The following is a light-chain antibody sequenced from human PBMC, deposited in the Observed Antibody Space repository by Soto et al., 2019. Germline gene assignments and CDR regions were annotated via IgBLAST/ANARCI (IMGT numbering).Light chain of an antibody. Sequence: QSVLTQPASVSGSPGQSITISCTGTSSDVGSYNLVSWYQQHPGKAPKIMIYEGSKRPSGVSNRFSGSKSGNTASLTISGLQAEDEADYHCCSYAGSSTYVLGTGTKVTVL. CDR1: SSDVGSYNL. J-gene: IGLJ1*01. CDR2: EGS. CDR3: CSYAGSSTYV. V-gene: IGLV2-23*01.